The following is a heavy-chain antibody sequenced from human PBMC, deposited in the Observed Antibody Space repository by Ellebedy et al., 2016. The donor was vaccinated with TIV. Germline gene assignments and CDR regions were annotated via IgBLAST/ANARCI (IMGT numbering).Heavy chain of an antibody. D-gene: IGHD3-3*01. Sequence: GGSLRLXXAASGFIFSSYAMHWVRQAPGKGLEWVALISYDGRNKEYADSVKGRFTISRDKSKNTLYLQMNSLRAEDTAVYYCAKAVSGWRYNWFDPWGQGTLVTVSS. CDR3: AKAVSGWRYNWFDP. CDR1: GFIFSSYA. CDR2: ISYDGRNK. J-gene: IGHJ5*02. V-gene: IGHV3-30*04.